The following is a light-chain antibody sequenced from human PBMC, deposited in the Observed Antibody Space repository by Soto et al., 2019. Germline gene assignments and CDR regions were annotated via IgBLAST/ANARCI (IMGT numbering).Light chain of an antibody. CDR1: SSNIGSNS. Sequence: SVLTQPPSASGTPGQRVTISCSGSSSNIGSNSGYWYQQLPGTAPKLLIYRNNQRPSGVPDRFSGSKSGTSASLAISGLRSEDEGDYYCAAWDDSLSGVVFGGGTKLTVL. CDR3: AAWDDSLSGVV. J-gene: IGLJ2*01. V-gene: IGLV1-47*01. CDR2: RNN.